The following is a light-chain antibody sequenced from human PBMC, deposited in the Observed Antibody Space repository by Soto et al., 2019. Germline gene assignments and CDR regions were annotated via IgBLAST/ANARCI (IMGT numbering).Light chain of an antibody. J-gene: IGKJ1*01. Sequence: DFQITQCPSTLSASVGDRVSLTCRASQNIRSRLAWFQQKPGKAPKLLIYDASSLESGVPQRFSGSGSATEFTLTTSSLQTDDFSTDYLQQYHSSWTLGQGNKLDI. V-gene: IGKV1-5*01. CDR3: QQYHSSWT. CDR2: DAS. CDR1: QNIRSR.